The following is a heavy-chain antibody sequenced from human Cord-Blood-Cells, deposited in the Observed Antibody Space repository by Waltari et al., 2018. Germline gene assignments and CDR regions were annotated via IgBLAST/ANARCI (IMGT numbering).Heavy chain of an antibody. Sequence: QLQLQESGPGLVKPSETLSLTCTVSGGSISSSSYYWGWIRQPPGKGLEWIGSIYYRGSTYYNPSLKSRVTISVDTSKNQFSLKLSSVTAADTAVYYCASWWSYYAFDIWGQGTMVTVSS. V-gene: IGHV4-39*01. CDR3: ASWWSYYAFDI. J-gene: IGHJ3*02. CDR1: GGSISSSSYY. CDR2: IYYRGST. D-gene: IGHD1-26*01.